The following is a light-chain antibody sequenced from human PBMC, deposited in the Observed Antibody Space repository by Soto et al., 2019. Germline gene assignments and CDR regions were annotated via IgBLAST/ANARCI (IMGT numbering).Light chain of an antibody. CDR1: SSNIGAGYD. CDR2: GNS. CDR3: QSYDSSLSGFYV. V-gene: IGLV1-40*01. Sequence: QSVLTQPPSVSGAPGERVTISCTGGSSNIGAGYDVHWYQRLPGTAPKLLIYGNSNRPSGVPDRFSGSKSGTSASLAITGLQAEDEADYYCQSYDSSLSGFYVFGTGTKVTVL. J-gene: IGLJ1*01.